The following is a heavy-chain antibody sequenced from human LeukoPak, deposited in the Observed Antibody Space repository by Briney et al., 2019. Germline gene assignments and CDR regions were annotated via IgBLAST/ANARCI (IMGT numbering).Heavy chain of an antibody. Sequence: ASVKVSCKASGYTFTGYYMHWVRQAPGQGLEWMGWINPNSGGTNYAQKFQGRVTMTRDTSISTAYMELSRLRSDDTAVYYCAGKGYCSSTSCYGFDPWGQGTLVTVSS. J-gene: IGHJ5*02. CDR1: GYTFTGYY. CDR3: AGKGYCSSTSCYGFDP. CDR2: INPNSGGT. D-gene: IGHD2-2*01. V-gene: IGHV1-2*02.